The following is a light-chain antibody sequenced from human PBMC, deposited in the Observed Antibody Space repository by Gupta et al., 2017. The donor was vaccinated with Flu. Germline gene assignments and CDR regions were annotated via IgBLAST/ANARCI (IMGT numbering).Light chain of an antibody. V-gene: IGKV3-20*01. CDR1: QSVSYNY. J-gene: IGKJ2*01. Sequence: ENVLTQSPGTLSLSPGERVTLSCRASQSVSYNYLAWYQQKLGQPPRLLIYGASNRATGIPDRFSGSGSGTDFTLTISRLEPEDFGVYYCQQFSSSPYTFGQGSKLEIK. CDR3: QQFSSSPYT. CDR2: GAS.